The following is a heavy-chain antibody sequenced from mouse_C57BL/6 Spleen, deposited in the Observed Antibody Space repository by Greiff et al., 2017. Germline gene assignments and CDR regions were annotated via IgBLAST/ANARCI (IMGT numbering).Heavy chain of an antibody. V-gene: IGHV1-61*01. CDR1: GYTFTSYW. J-gene: IGHJ4*01. CDR3: GRSGSSYDYAMDY. Sequence: QVQLQQPGAELVRPGSSVTLSCKASGYTFTSYWMDWVKQRPGQGLEWIGNIYPSDSETHYTQKFMDKTTLTEDRSSSAAMMQLSSLASEYSAVYYCGRSGSSYDYAMDYWGQGTSVTVSS. D-gene: IGHD1-1*01. CDR2: IYPSDSET.